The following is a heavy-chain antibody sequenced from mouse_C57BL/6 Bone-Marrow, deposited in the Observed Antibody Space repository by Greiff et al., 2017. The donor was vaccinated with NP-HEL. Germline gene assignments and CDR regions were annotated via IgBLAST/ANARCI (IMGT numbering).Heavy chain of an antibody. CDR1: GYSFTDYN. CDR2: INPNYGTT. J-gene: IGHJ2*01. D-gene: IGHD2-3*01. V-gene: IGHV1-39*01. CDR3: ARSEGSLLLDFDY. Sequence: VQLQQSGPELVKPGASVKISCKASGYSFTDYNMNWVKQSNGKSLEWIGVINPNYGTTSYNQKFKGKATWTVDQSSSTAYMQLNSLTSEDSAVYFCARSEGSLLLDFDYWGQGTTLTVSS.